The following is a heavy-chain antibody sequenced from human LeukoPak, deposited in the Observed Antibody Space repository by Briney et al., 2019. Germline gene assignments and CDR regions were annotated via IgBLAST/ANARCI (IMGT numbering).Heavy chain of an antibody. CDR3: AKARDYYDILTGYYS. Sequence: PGGSLRLSCAASGFTFSSYAMSWVRQAPGKGLEWVSAISGSGGSTYYADSVKGRFAISRDNSKNTLYLQMNSLRAEDTAVYYCAKARDYYDILTGYYSWGQGTLVTVSS. CDR1: GFTFSSYA. J-gene: IGHJ5*02. CDR2: ISGSGGST. D-gene: IGHD3-9*01. V-gene: IGHV3-23*01.